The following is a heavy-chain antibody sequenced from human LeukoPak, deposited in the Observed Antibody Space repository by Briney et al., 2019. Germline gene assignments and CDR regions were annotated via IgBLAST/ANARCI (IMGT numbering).Heavy chain of an antibody. Sequence: GGSLRLSCAASGFTFSSYSMNWVRQAPGKGLEWVSSISRSSSYIYYADSVKGRFTISRDNAKNSLYLQMNSLRAEDTAVYYCAREVMVRGVIDAFDIWGQGTMVTVSS. V-gene: IGHV3-21*01. J-gene: IGHJ3*02. D-gene: IGHD3-10*01. CDR1: GFTFSSYS. CDR3: AREVMVRGVIDAFDI. CDR2: ISRSSSYI.